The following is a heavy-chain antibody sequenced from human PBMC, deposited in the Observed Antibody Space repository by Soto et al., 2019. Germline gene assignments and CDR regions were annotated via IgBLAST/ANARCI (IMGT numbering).Heavy chain of an antibody. V-gene: IGHV1-24*01. CDR1: GYTLTELS. CDR3: ATNFHCSGGSCLAFDI. CDR2: FDPEDGET. Sequence: GASVKVSCKVSGYTLTELSMHWVRQAPGKGLEWMGGFDPEDGETIYAQKFQGRVTMTEDTSTDTAYMELSSLRSEDTAVYYCATNFHCSGGSCLAFDIWGQGTMVTVSS. J-gene: IGHJ3*02. D-gene: IGHD2-15*01.